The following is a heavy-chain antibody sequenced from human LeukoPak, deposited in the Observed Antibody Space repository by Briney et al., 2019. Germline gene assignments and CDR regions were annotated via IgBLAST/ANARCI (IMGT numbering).Heavy chain of an antibody. CDR1: GFSLSTSGMC. D-gene: IGHD6-6*01. CDR3: AHSYSSSGANWFDP. V-gene: IGHV2-70*12. J-gene: IGHJ5*02. CDR2: IDWDDDK. Sequence: SGPTLVNPTQTLTLTCTFSGFSLSTSGMCVSWIRQPPGKALEWLARIDWDDDKYYSTSLKTRLTITKDTSKNQVVLTMTNMDPVDTATYYCAHSYSSSGANWFDPWGQGTLVTVSS.